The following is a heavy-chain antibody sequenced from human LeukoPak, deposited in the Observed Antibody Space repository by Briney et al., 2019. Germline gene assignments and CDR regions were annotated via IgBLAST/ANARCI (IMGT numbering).Heavy chain of an antibody. CDR3: ARDGYYDSSGYYYGAFDI. Sequence: LRLSCAASGFTFSSYAMSWIRQPPGKGLEWIGYIYHSGSTYYNPSLKSRVTISVDRSKNQFSLKLSSVTAADTAVYYCARDGYYDSSGYYYGAFDIWGQGTMVTVSS. D-gene: IGHD3-22*01. V-gene: IGHV4-30-2*01. CDR1: GFTFSSYA. J-gene: IGHJ3*02. CDR2: IYHSGST.